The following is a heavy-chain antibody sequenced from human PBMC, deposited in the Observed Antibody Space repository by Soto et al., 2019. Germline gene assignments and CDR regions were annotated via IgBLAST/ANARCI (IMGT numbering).Heavy chain of an antibody. D-gene: IGHD6-19*01. CDR2: IYYSGST. CDR1: GGSISSGDYY. V-gene: IGHV4-30-4*01. CDR3: ARLLSGRNKGWYWALAY. J-gene: IGHJ4*02. Sequence: PSETLSLTCTVSGGSISSGDYYWSWIRQPPGKGLEWIAYIYYSGSTYYNPSLKSRVTISVDTSKNQFSLKLSSVTAADTAVYFCARLLSGRNKGWYWALAYWGQGTLVPVSS.